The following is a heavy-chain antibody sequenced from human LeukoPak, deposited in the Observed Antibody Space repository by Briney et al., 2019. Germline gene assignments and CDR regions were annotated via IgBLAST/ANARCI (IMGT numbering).Heavy chain of an antibody. CDR3: ARETSYYDFWSGYGS. V-gene: IGHV3-7*01. Sequence: GGSLRLSCAASGFIFSSYWMSWVRQAPGKGREWVANIKQDGSEKYYVDSVKGRFTISRDNAKNSLYLQMNSLRAEDTAVYYCARETSYYDFWSGYGSWGQGTLVTVS. D-gene: IGHD3-3*01. CDR1: GFIFSSYW. CDR2: IKQDGSEK. J-gene: IGHJ4*02.